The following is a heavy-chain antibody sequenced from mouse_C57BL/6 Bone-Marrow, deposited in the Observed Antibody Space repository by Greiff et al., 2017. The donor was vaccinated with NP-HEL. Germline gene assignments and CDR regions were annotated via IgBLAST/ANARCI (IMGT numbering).Heavy chain of an antibody. CDR1: GYTFTDYE. CDR3: TRSPFATVVSMDY. D-gene: IGHD1-1*01. J-gene: IGHJ4*01. Sequence: QVTLKESGAELVRPGASVTLSCKASGYTFTDYEMHWVKQTPVHGLEWIGAIDPETGGTAYNQKFKGKAILTADKSSSTAYMELRSLTSEDSAVYYCTRSPFATVVSMDYWGQGTSVTVSS. CDR2: IDPETGGT. V-gene: IGHV1-15*01.